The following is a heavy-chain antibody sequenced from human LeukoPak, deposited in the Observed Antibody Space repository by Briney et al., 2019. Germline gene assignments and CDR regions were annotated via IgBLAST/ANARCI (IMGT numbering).Heavy chain of an antibody. CDR1: GFTFSSYA. D-gene: IGHD3-10*01. CDR2: ISSSSSYI. J-gene: IGHJ6*02. V-gene: IGHV3-21*01. Sequence: GGSLRLSCAASGFTFSSYAMTWVRQAPGKGLEWVSSISSSSSYIYYADSVKGRFTISRDNAKNSLYLQMNSLRAEDTAVYYCARWEYYYGSGSYYSAYYGMDVWGQGTTVTVSS. CDR3: ARWEYYYGSGSYYSAYYGMDV.